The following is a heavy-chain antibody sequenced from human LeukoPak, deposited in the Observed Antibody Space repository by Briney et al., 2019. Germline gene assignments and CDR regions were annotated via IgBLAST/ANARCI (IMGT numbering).Heavy chain of an antibody. CDR2: IRSKAYGGTT. V-gene: IGHV3-49*04. CDR3: ARFSGSSLYHYGMDV. Sequence: GRSLRLSCTASGFTFGDYAMSWVRQAPGKGLEWVGFIRSKAYGGTTEYAASVKGRFTISRDDSKSIAYLQMNSLKTEDTAVYYCARFSGSSLYHYGMDVWGQGTTVTVSS. D-gene: IGHD6-6*01. CDR1: GFTFGDYA. J-gene: IGHJ6*02.